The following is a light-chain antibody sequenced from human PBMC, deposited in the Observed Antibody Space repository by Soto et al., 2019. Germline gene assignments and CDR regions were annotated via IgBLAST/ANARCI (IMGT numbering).Light chain of an antibody. CDR3: SSYTSSSTPWV. Sequence: QSVLTQPASVSGSPGQSITISCTGTSSDVGGYNCVSWYQQHPGKAPKLMIYEVSNRPSGVSNRFSGSKSGNTASLTISGLQAEDEADYYCSSYTSSSTPWVFGTGTKVTVL. CDR2: EVS. V-gene: IGLV2-14*01. CDR1: SSDVGGYNC. J-gene: IGLJ1*01.